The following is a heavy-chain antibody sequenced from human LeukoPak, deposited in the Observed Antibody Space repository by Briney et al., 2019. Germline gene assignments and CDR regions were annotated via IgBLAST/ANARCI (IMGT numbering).Heavy chain of an antibody. D-gene: IGHD6-19*01. CDR2: INQSGST. CDR3: ARARGAVAIDY. Sequence: SETLSLTCAVYGESFSGFDWTWIRQPPGKGLERIGEINQSGSTNYNPSLKSRVTVSADTSKNQFSLKLTSVTAADTAVYYCARARGAVAIDYWGQGTLVTVSS. V-gene: IGHV4-34*01. CDR1: GESFSGFD. J-gene: IGHJ4*02.